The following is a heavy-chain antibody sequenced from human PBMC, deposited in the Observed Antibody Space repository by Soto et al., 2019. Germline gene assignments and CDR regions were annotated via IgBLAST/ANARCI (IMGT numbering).Heavy chain of an antibody. CDR2: IFYTGVT. V-gene: IGHV4-59*08. J-gene: IGHJ6*03. Sequence: PSETLSLTCTVSGGSISNFYWNWIRQPPGKGLEWIGHIFYTGVTNYNPSLKSRVTISVDTSKNQFSLKQNSVTAADTAVYYCSRVLPYMSISWYQRDYYYMDVWGKGTTVTVSS. CDR3: SRVLPYMSISWYQRDYYYMDV. CDR1: GGSISNFY. D-gene: IGHD6-13*01.